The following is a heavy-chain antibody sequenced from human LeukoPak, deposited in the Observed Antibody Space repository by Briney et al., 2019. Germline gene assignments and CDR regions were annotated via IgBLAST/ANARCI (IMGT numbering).Heavy chain of an antibody. D-gene: IGHD1-26*01. CDR1: GGTFSNYA. Sequence: SVKVSCKASGGTFSNYAISWVRQAPGQGLEWVGGIIPIFGTAKYAQKFQGRVTITADESTSTAYMELSSLRSEDTAVYYCARDIKWELFALDYWGQGTLVTVSS. CDR3: ARDIKWELFALDY. CDR2: IIPIFGTA. J-gene: IGHJ4*02. V-gene: IGHV1-69*13.